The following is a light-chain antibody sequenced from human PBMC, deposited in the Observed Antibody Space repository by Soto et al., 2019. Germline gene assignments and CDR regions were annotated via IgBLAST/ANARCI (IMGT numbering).Light chain of an antibody. CDR3: QQYNNWPPGT. CDR1: QSVSSN. J-gene: IGKJ1*01. Sequence: EIVMTQSPATLSVSPGDRATLSCRASQSVSSNLAWYQKKPGQAPRLLIYGASTRATGIPARFSGSGSGTEFTLTISSLQSEDFAVYYWQQYNNWPPGTFGQGTKVEIK. CDR2: GAS. V-gene: IGKV3-15*01.